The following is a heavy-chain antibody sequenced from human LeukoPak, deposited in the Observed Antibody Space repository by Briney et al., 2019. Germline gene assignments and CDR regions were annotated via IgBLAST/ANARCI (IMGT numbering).Heavy chain of an antibody. J-gene: IGHJ4*02. CDR3: ARGKTMVYCGGDCYRFDN. CDR2: INPNSGGT. V-gene: IGHV1-2*02. D-gene: IGHD2-21*02. CDR1: GYTFSGYY. Sequence: ASVKVSCRASGYTFSGYYMHWVRQAPGQGLEWVGWINPNSGGTNYAQKFQGRVTMTRDTSISTAYMELSRLLSGDTAVYYCARGKTMVYCGGDCYRFDNWGQGTLVTVSS.